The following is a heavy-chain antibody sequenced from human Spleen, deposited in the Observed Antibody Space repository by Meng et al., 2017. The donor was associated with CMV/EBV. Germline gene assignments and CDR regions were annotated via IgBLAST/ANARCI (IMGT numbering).Heavy chain of an antibody. CDR3: ARDRRDYVWGSYRLVD. V-gene: IGHV3-30*03. CDR1: FILNTFS. CDR2: ISYDGRNK. Sequence: FILNTFSIYWVRQAPGKGLECVSLISYDGRNKYYGDSMKGRFTVSRDTSKNMVYLDINSLRPEDTAVYYCARDRRDYVWGSYRLVDWGQGTLVTVSS. D-gene: IGHD3-16*02. J-gene: IGHJ4*02.